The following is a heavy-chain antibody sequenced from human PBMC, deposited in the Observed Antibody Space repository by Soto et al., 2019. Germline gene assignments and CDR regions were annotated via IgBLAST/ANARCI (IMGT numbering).Heavy chain of an antibody. Sequence: QVQLVESGGGVVQPGRSLRLSCAASGFTFSNFGMHWVRQAPGKGLEWLSIIWHDGSDKHYAGSVKGRFTVSRDNSKNTLYLKMNSLRDDDTGVYYCARGGWEGSPCGGDCFTVDYWGQGTLVTVSS. CDR2: IWHDGSDK. D-gene: IGHD2-21*02. V-gene: IGHV3-33*01. CDR1: GFTFSNFG. CDR3: ARGGWEGSPCGGDCFTVDY. J-gene: IGHJ4*02.